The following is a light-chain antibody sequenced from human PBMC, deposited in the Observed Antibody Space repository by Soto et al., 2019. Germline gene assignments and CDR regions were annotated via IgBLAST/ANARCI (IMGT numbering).Light chain of an antibody. CDR3: QQYNNWPPVT. CDR2: ATS. CDR1: QSVNNK. V-gene: IGKV3D-15*01. Sequence: EIVLTQSPATLSVSPGERATLSCRASQSVNNKLAWYQQKPGQAPRLLMSATSTRATGIPARFSGSGSGTEFTLTIGSLQYADFAVYYCQQYNNWPPVTFGAGTKVDIK. J-gene: IGKJ3*01.